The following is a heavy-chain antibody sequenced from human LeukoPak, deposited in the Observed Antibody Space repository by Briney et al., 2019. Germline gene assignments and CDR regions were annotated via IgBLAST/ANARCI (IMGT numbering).Heavy chain of an antibody. CDR3: ARAPDLYCSGGSCYNEFDP. CDR2: IIPIFGTA. CDR1: GGTFSSYA. Sequence: ASVKVSCKASGGTFSSYAISWVRQAPGQGLEWMGGIIPIFGTANYAQKFQGRVTITADESTSTAYMELSSLRSEDTAVYYCARAPDLYCSGGSCYNEFDPWGQGTLVTVSS. V-gene: IGHV1-69*01. J-gene: IGHJ5*02. D-gene: IGHD2-15*01.